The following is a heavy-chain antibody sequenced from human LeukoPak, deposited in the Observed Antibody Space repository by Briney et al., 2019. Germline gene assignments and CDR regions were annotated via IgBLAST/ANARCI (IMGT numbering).Heavy chain of an antibody. Sequence: GGSLRLSCAASGFTFSSYAMHWVRQAPGKGLEWVAVISYDGSNKYYADSVKGRFTISRDNSKNTLYLQMNSLRAEDTAVYYCAKSGWADILTGYYFYWGQGTLVTVSS. CDR2: ISYDGSNK. D-gene: IGHD3-9*01. CDR3: AKSGWADILTGYYFY. V-gene: IGHV3-30*04. J-gene: IGHJ4*02. CDR1: GFTFSSYA.